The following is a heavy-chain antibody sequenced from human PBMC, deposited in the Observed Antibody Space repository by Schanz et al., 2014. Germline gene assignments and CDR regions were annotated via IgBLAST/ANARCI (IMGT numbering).Heavy chain of an antibody. Sequence: VQLVESGGNLVQPGGSLRLSCVASGFTFSSHSMNWVRQAPGQGLEKVAVTSTDGTKTYYAASVRGRFTISRDNSKNTVYLQMNSLRSEDTAVYYCTRDRGALINHNDALDLWGQGTMVSVSS. J-gene: IGHJ3*01. D-gene: IGHD3-16*01. V-gene: IGHV3-30*03. CDR3: TRDRGALINHNDALDL. CDR1: GFTFSSHS. CDR2: TSTDGTKT.